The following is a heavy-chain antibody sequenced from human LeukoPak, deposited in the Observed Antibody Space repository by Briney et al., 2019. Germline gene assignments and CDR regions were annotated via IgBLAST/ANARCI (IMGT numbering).Heavy chain of an antibody. CDR1: GFTLSSYW. CDR3: ARIAVAGFDY. CDR2: IKQDGSEK. Sequence: GGSLRLSCAASGFTLSSYWMSWARQAPGKGLEWVANIKQDGSEKYYVDSVKGRFTISRANAKNSLYLQMNSLRAEDTAVYYCARIAVAGFDYWGQGTLVTVSS. D-gene: IGHD6-13*01. J-gene: IGHJ4*02. V-gene: IGHV3-7*01.